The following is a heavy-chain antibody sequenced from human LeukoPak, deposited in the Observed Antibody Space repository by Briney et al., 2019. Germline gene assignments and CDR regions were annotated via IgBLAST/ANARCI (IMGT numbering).Heavy chain of an antibody. J-gene: IGHJ3*02. V-gene: IGHV3-11*01. CDR2: ISSGGNSI. CDR3: ANYRDDFWSGYNDAFDI. CDR1: GFTFSDSY. Sequence: TGGSLRLSCAASGFTFSDSYMSWFRQAPGKGLEWVSYISSGGNSIYYTDSVKGRFTISRDNAKNSLYLQMNSLRAEDTAVYYCANYRDDFWSGYNDAFDIWGQGTMVTVSS. D-gene: IGHD3-3*01.